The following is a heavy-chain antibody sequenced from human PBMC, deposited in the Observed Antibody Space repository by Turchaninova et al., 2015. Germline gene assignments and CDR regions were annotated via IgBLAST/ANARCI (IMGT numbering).Heavy chain of an antibody. D-gene: IGHD2-21*01. CDR3: ARDTPTYYFDS. Sequence: QVQLVESGGGVVQPGTSLRLSCAASGCTFSRYGMHWVRQAPGRGLGGGECRWYDGSNKYKADSGKCRFTISRDNSKNRLYLQMNSLRAEDMAVYYCARDTPTYYFDSWGQGTLVTVSS. CDR2: RWYDGSNK. V-gene: IGHV3-33*01. CDR1: GCTFSRYG. J-gene: IGHJ4*02.